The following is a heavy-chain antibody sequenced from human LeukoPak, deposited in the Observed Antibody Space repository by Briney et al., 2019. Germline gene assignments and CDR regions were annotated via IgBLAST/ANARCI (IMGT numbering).Heavy chain of an antibody. D-gene: IGHD2-15*01. J-gene: IGHJ3*02. CDR3: ATGGYCSGGSCYEDAFDI. Sequence: PGGSLRLSCAASGFTFSSYWMSWVRQAPGKGLEWVANIKQDGSEKYYVDSVKGRFTISRDNAKNSLYLQMNSLRAEDTAVYYCATGGYCSGGSCYEDAFDIWGQGSMVTVSS. CDR2: IKQDGSEK. V-gene: IGHV3-7*01. CDR1: GFTFSSYW.